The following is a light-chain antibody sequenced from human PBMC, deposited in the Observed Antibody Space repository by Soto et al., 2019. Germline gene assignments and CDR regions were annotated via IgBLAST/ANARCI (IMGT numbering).Light chain of an antibody. CDR1: QSLLHSNGYNY. Sequence: DIVMTQSPLSLPVTPGGPASISCRSSQSLLHSNGYNYLDWYLQKPGQSPQLLIYLGSNRASGVPDRSSGSGSGTDFTLKISRVEAEDVGVYYCMQALQTPPYTFGQGTKLEIK. V-gene: IGKV2-28*01. J-gene: IGKJ2*01. CDR2: LGS. CDR3: MQALQTPPYT.